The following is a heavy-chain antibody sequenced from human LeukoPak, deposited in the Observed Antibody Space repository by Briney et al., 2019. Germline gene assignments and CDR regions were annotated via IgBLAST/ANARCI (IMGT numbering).Heavy chain of an antibody. Sequence: ASVKVSCKVSGYTLTELSMHWVRQAPGKGLEWRGGFDPEDGETIYAQKFQGRVTMTEDTSTDTAYMELSSLRSEDTAVYYCETAPILLWFGEFDYWGQGTLVTVSS. J-gene: IGHJ4*02. CDR1: GYTLTELS. CDR2: FDPEDGET. D-gene: IGHD3-10*01. CDR3: ETAPILLWFGEFDY. V-gene: IGHV1-24*01.